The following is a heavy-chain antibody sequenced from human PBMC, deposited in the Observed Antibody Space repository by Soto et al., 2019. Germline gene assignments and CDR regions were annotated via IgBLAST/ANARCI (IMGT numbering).Heavy chain of an antibody. D-gene: IGHD3-10*01. V-gene: IGHV4-59*01. J-gene: IGHJ5*02. CDR2: LYHSGST. Sequence: SETLSLTCTVSGGSISSYYWSWIRQPPGKGLEWIGYLYHSGSTNYNPPLRSRVSISVDTSKNQFSLTLSSVTAADTAVYYCARTYGSGNWFDPWGQGTLVTVSS. CDR3: ARTYGSGNWFDP. CDR1: GGSISSYY.